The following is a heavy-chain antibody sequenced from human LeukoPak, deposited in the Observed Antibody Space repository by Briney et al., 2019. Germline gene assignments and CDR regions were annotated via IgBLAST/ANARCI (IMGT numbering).Heavy chain of an antibody. D-gene: IGHD6-19*01. CDR1: GFTFSSYA. J-gene: IGHJ4*02. CDR3: ARGVGIAVAGHGVFFDY. V-gene: IGHV4-34*01. Sequence: GSLRLSCAASGFTFSSYAMSWIRQPPGKGLEWIGEINHSGSTNYNPSLKSRVTISVDASKNQFSLKLSSVTAADTAVYYCARGVGIAVAGHGVFFDYWGQGTLVTVSS. CDR2: INHSGST.